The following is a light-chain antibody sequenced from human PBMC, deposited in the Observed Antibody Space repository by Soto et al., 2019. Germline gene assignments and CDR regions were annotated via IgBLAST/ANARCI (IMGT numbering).Light chain of an antibody. Sequence: DIQMTQSPSSLSASVGDRVTITCRASQSISTYLNWYQQKPGKAPKLLIYGISNLQSGVPSRFRGSGSGTDFTLTISSLQPEDFATYFCQQSYDTPRTFGQGTKLDIK. CDR1: QSISTY. J-gene: IGKJ2*01. CDR3: QQSYDTPRT. CDR2: GIS. V-gene: IGKV1-39*01.